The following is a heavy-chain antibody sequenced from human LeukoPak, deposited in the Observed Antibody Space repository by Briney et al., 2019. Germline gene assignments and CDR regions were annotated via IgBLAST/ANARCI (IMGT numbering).Heavy chain of an antibody. CDR2: FDPEDGEA. V-gene: IGHV1-24*01. CDR1: GYTLTEFS. Sequence: VASVKVSCKVSGYTLTEFSMHWVRQAPGKGLEWIGGFDPEDGEAIYAQKFQGRVTMTEDTSTDTSYMGLSSLRSEDTAMYYCATDLTAVAATYWGQGTLVIVAS. CDR3: ATDLTAVAATY. D-gene: IGHD6-19*01. J-gene: IGHJ4*02.